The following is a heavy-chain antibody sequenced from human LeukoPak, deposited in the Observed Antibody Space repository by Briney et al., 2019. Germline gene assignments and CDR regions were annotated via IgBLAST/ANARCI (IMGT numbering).Heavy chain of an antibody. CDR1: GFTFSSYR. J-gene: IGHJ6*03. V-gene: IGHV3-30*02. CDR3: AKDGGAYYYGSGGYYYYYYMDV. Sequence: PGGSLRLSCAASGFTFSSYRMHWVRQAPGKGLEWVAFIRYDGSNQYYADSVKGRFTITRDNYKNTLYLQMTSLRAEDTAVYYCAKDGGAYYYGSGGYYYYYYMDVWGKGTTVTVSS. CDR2: IRYDGSNQ. D-gene: IGHD3-10*01.